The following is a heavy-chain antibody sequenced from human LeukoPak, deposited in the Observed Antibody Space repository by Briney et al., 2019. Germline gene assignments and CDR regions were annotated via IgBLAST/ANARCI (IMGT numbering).Heavy chain of an antibody. V-gene: IGHV1-46*01. CDR2: INPSGEST. CDR1: GYTFTNYY. J-gene: IGHJ4*02. CDR3: GRDYYPYDSSAYPPFDY. D-gene: IGHD3-22*01. Sequence: ASVKVSCKASGYTFTNYYMHWVRQAPGQGLEWMGIINPSGESTSYAQKFQGRVTMTRDNAKNSLYLQMNSLRAEDTAVYYCGRDYYPYDSSAYPPFDYWGQGTLVTVSS.